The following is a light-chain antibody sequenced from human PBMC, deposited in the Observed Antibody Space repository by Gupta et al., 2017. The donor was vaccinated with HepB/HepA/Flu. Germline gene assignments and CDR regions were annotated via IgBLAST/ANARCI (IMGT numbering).Light chain of an antibody. CDR3: QATSSSGVV. Sequence: SYEPTPPPSVSVSPGPPARITCSGDSLPKQYAYWYQRKPGQASVLVLYKASERPSGIPGRFSGSSSGTTVTLTIRGVQAEDEADYYCQATSSSGVVFGGGTKLTVL. CDR1: SLPKQY. V-gene: IGLV3-25*03. CDR2: KAS. J-gene: IGLJ2*01.